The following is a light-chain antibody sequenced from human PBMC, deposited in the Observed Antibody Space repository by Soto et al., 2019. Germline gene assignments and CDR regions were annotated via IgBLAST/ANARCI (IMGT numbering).Light chain of an antibody. V-gene: IGLV2-14*01. J-gene: IGLJ1*01. CDR3: SSYTISTTV. CDR1: SSGAADYNY. CDR2: DVS. Sequence: QSALTQPASVSGSPGQSVTISCSGISSGAADYNYVSWYQQHPGKAPKLMISDVSNRPSGISDRFSGSKSGNTASLTISGLQAADEADYYCSSYTISTTVFGTGTKVTVL.